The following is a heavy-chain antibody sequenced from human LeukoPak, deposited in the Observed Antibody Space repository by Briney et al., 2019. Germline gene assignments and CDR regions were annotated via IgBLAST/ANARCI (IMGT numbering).Heavy chain of an antibody. J-gene: IGHJ4*02. CDR2: IYYSGST. Sequence: SETLSLTCTVSGGSISSSSYYWGWIRQPPGKGLEWIGSIYYSGSTYYNPSLKSRVTISVDTSKNQFSLKLSSVTAADTAVYYCARRPEEDSSGNWGQGTLVTVSS. V-gene: IGHV4-39*01. CDR3: ARRPEEDSSGN. D-gene: IGHD3-22*01. CDR1: GGSISSSSYY.